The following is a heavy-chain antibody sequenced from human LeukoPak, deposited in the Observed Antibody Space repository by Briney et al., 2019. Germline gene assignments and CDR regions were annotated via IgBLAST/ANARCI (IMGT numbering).Heavy chain of an antibody. J-gene: IGHJ4*02. V-gene: IGHV5-51*01. Sequence: GESPKISWKGLGFRFTSYLIGLVRPMPGKGLEWIGIIYPGDSEARYSPSFQGQVTISADKSISTAYLQWSSLKASDTAMYYCARRSGIRGDYDYSDYWGQGTLVTVSS. D-gene: IGHD5-12*01. CDR1: GFRFTSYL. CDR3: ARRSGIRGDYDYSDY. CDR2: IYPGDSEA.